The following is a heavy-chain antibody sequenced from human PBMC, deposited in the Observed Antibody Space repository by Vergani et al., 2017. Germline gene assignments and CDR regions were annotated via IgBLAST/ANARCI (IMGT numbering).Heavy chain of an antibody. CDR1: GFTFSSYA. CDR3: AKEPLEDYGDYVSWFDP. CDR2: ISGSGGST. V-gene: IGHV3-23*01. J-gene: IGHJ5*02. D-gene: IGHD4-17*01. Sequence: EVQLLESGGGLVQPGGSLRLSCAASGFTFSSYAMSWVRQAPGKGLEWVSAISGSGGSTYYADSVKGRFTISRDNSKNTLYLQMNSLRAEDTAVYYCAKEPLEDYGDYVSWFDPWGQGTLVTVSS.